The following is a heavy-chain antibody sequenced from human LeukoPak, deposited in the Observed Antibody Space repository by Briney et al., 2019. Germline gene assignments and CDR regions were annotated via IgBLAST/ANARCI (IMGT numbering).Heavy chain of an antibody. CDR3: ARDPITFGGVIGDAFDI. CDR2: ISTNGDST. J-gene: IGHJ3*02. V-gene: IGHV3-64*02. D-gene: IGHD3-16*02. Sequence: GGSLRLSCAASGFTFSTYAMHWVRQAPGKGLEYVSAISTNGDSTYYADSVKGRFTISRDNSKNTLYLQMNSLRAEDTAVYYCARDPITFGGVIGDAFDIWGQGTMVTVSS. CDR1: GFTFSTYA.